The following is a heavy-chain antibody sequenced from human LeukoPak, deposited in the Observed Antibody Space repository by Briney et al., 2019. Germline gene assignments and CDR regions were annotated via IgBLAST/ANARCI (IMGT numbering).Heavy chain of an antibody. V-gene: IGHV4-39*07. CDR1: GGSISSSTYY. Sequence: SETLSLTCTVSGGSISSSTYYWSWIRQPPGKGLEWIGEINHSGSTNYNPSLKSRVTISVDTSKNQFSLKLSSVTAADTAVYYCARVGARRVGPYDSSGPRRFDYWGQGTLVTVSS. D-gene: IGHD3-22*01. J-gene: IGHJ4*02. CDR2: INHSGST. CDR3: ARVGARRVGPYDSSGPRRFDY.